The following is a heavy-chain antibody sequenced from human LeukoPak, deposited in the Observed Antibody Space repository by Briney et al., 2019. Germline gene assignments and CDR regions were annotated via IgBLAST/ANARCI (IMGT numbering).Heavy chain of an antibody. CDR2: ISVYNGNT. D-gene: IGHD2-15*01. J-gene: IGHJ4*02. CDR1: GYTFTSYG. Sequence: GASVKVSCKASGYTFTSYGISWVRQAPGQGLEWMGWISVYNGNTNYAQKLQGRVTMTTDTSTSTAYLELRSLRSDDTAVYYCALHPYCSAGSCYSLRFDYWGQGTLVTVSS. V-gene: IGHV1-18*01. CDR3: ALHPYCSAGSCYSLRFDY.